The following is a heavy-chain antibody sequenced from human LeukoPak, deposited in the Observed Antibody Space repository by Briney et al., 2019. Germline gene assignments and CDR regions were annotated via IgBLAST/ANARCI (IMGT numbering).Heavy chain of an antibody. CDR2: IYFSGDT. J-gene: IGHJ4*02. D-gene: IGHD3-22*01. Sequence: SETLSLICTVSGDSISSGGHYWGWIRQTPGKRLEWIGNIYFSGDTSYNPSLKSRLTMSVDTSKNQLFLNLDSVTAADTAVYYCARDSGFWLYWGQGTLVTVSS. CDR3: ARDSGFWLY. V-gene: IGHV4-39*07. CDR1: GDSISSGGHY.